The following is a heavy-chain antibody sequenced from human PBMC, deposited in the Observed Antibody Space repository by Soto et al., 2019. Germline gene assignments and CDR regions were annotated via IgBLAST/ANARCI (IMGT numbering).Heavy chain of an antibody. CDR2: ISGSGGST. J-gene: IGHJ3*02. CDR3: AKDRFRVTIFGVVIGHAFDI. D-gene: IGHD3-3*01. Sequence: EVQLLESGGGLVQPGGSLRLSCAASGFTFSSYAMSWVRQAPGKGLEWVSAISGSGGSTYYADSVKGRFTISRDNSKNTLYLQMNCLRAEDTAVYYCAKDRFRVTIFGVVIGHAFDIWGQGTMVTVSS. CDR1: GFTFSSYA. V-gene: IGHV3-23*01.